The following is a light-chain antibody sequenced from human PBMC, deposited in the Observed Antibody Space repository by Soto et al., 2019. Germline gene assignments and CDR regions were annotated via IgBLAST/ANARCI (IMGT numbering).Light chain of an antibody. CDR3: SSYTSSTTLVL. CDR2: EVS. CDR1: SSDVGGYNY. Sequence: QSALTQPASVSGSPGQSITISCTGTSSDVGGYNYVSWYQQHPGIAPKLVIYEVSNRPSGVSNRFSGSKSGNTASLTISGLQAEDEAEYYCSSYTSSTTLVLFGGGTKLTVL. V-gene: IGLV2-14*01. J-gene: IGLJ2*01.